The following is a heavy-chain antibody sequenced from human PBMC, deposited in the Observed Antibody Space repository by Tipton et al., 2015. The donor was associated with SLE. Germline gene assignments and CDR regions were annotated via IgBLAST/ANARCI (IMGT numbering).Heavy chain of an antibody. Sequence: TLSLTCTVSGGSIRSGNYYWNWIRQPAGKGLQWIGRISGSGLTNYNHSLQSRATFSVDTSRSHFSLKLTSVTAADTAVYYCAKDSGFFWSGYSYYFEYWGQGTLVTVSS. D-gene: IGHD3-3*01. J-gene: IGHJ4*02. CDR3: AKDSGFFWSGYSYYFEY. V-gene: IGHV4-61*02. CDR2: ISGSGLT. CDR1: GGSIRSGNYY.